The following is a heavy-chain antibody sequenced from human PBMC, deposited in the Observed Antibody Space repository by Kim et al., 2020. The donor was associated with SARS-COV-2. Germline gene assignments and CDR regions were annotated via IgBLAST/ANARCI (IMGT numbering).Heavy chain of an antibody. CDR2: IVPFVDIT. J-gene: IGHJ4*02. CDR1: GGTFSGYT. CDR3: ARDPGGLAAGTLDN. D-gene: IGHD6-13*01. Sequence: SVKVSCKTSGGTFSGYTICWVRQAPGQGLEWLGRIVPFVDITNYAQKFQGRVTITANKSTNTAYMELSSLTSEDTAVYFCARDPGGLAAGTLDNWGQGALVIVSS. V-gene: IGHV1-69*04.